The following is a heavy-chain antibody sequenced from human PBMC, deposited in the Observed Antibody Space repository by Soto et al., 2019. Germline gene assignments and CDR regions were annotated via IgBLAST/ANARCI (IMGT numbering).Heavy chain of an antibody. CDR1: GGTVASSHW. D-gene: IGHD2-21*02. J-gene: IGHJ5*02. V-gene: IGHV4-4*02. Sequence: SETLSLTCGVSGGTVASSHWWSWVRQSPGGGLEWIGNVYHTGDTNFNPSLQSRVTSSVDKSNNQFSLRLNSLTAADTAVYFCAREIVTAGGNNYFDPWGPGTQVTVSS. CDR2: VYHTGDT. CDR3: AREIVTAGGNNYFDP.